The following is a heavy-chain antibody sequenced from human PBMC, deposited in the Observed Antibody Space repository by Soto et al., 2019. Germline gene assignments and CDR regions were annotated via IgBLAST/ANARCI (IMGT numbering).Heavy chain of an antibody. Sequence: QVQLQESGPGLVKPSETLSLTCTVSGASIRSYYWNWIRQPPGKGLEWIGYIYYSGITSYNPSLKSRVTISLDTSKSQFSLRVTSVTAADTAVYYCAKEVSATFNGFDVWSQGTMVTVSS. D-gene: IGHD2-8*01. V-gene: IGHV4-59*01. CDR3: AKEVSATFNGFDV. J-gene: IGHJ3*01. CDR1: GASIRSYY. CDR2: IYYSGIT.